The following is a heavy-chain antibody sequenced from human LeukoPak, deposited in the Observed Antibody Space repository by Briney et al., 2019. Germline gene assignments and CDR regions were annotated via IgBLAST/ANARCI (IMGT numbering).Heavy chain of an antibody. J-gene: IGHJ4*02. V-gene: IGHV4-34*01. CDR1: GGSFSGYY. Sequence: SETLSLTCAVYGGSFSGYYWSWIRQPPGKGLEWIGEINHSGSTNYNPSLKSRVTISVDTSKNQFSLKLGSVTAADTAVYYCARGVSGYYRTFDYWGQGTLVTVSS. D-gene: IGHD3-22*01. CDR3: ARGVSGYYRTFDY. CDR2: INHSGST.